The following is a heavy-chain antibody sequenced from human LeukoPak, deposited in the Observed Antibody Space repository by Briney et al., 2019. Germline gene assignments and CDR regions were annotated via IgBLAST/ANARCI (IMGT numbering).Heavy chain of an antibody. Sequence: PSETLSLTCAVYGGSFSGCYWSWIRQPPGKGLEWIGEINHSGSTNYNPSLKSRVTISVDTSKNQFSLKLSSVTAADTAVYYCARGPTEYYDFWSGYSADYWGQGTLVTVSS. CDR2: INHSGST. V-gene: IGHV4-34*01. CDR1: GGSFSGCY. CDR3: ARGPTEYYDFWSGYSADY. D-gene: IGHD3-3*01. J-gene: IGHJ4*02.